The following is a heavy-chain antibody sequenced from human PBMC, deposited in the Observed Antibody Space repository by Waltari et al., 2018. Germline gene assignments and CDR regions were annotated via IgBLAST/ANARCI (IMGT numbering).Heavy chain of an antibody. J-gene: IGHJ4*02. CDR2: INDYGST. CDR1: GESFSGHY. Sequence: QVQLQQWGAGLLKPSETLSVTCAVSGESFSGHYWSWIRQPQGQGLEWIGQINDYGSTKYNTSLKSRVAISIDKSKNHFSLTLTSVTAADTAVYYCARGPPDGFDTWGQGTLVTVS. CDR3: ARGPPDGFDT. V-gene: IGHV4-34*01.